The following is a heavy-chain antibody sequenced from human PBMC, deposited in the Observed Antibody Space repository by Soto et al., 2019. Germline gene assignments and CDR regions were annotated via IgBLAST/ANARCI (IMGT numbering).Heavy chain of an antibody. V-gene: IGHV1-46*01. D-gene: IGHD1-26*01. Sequence: QVQLVQSGAELKKPGASVKVSCKASGYTFTSYYMHWVRQAPGQGLEWMGIINPSGGSTSYAQKFQGRVTMTRDTSTSTVYMELSSLRSEDTAVYYCARETDGSKGDYYYYYGMDVWGQGTTVTVSS. CDR2: INPSGGST. CDR1: GYTFTSYY. J-gene: IGHJ6*02. CDR3: ARETDGSKGDYYYYYGMDV.